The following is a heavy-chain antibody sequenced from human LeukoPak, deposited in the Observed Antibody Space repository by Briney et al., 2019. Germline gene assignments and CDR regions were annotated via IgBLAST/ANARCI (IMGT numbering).Heavy chain of an antibody. V-gene: IGHV1-18*01. CDR1: GYTFTSYG. J-gene: IGHJ5*02. Sequence: ASVKVSCKASGYTFTSYGISWVRQAPGQGLEWMGWISAYNGSTNYAQKLQGRVTMTTDTSTSTAYMELRSLRSDDTAVYYCARDFDYDFWSGYYGEPKNWFDPWGQRTLVTVSS. CDR2: ISAYNGST. CDR3: ARDFDYDFWSGYYGEPKNWFDP. D-gene: IGHD3-3*01.